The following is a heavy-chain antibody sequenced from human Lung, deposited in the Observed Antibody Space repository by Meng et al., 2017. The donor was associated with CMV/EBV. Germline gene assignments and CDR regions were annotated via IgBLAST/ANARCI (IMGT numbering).Heavy chain of an antibody. J-gene: IGHJ5*02. CDR3: ARAARDFWSGYSHRWYNWFDP. V-gene: IGHV4-30-4*01. CDR1: GGSCSRGAYY. Sequence: QVSDPGLLRPAQALPLTRTVSGGSCSRGAYYWSCTRQPPGKGLEGIGYIYYTGSTYYHPSLKSRFIISVDTSKNQFSLKLNSVTAADTAVYYWARAARDFWSGYSHRWYNWFDPWGQGTLVTVSS. D-gene: IGHD3-3*01. CDR2: IYYTGST.